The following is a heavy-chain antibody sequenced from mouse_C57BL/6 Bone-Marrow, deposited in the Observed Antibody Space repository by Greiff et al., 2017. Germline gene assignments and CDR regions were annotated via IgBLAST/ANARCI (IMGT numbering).Heavy chain of an antibody. J-gene: IGHJ2*01. CDR1: GYTFTSYW. D-gene: IGHD2-3*01. CDR2: IYPGSGST. V-gene: IGHV1-55*01. Sequence: QVQLKQSGAELVKPGASVKMSCKASGYTFTSYWLTWVKQRPGQGLEWIGDIYPGSGSTNYNEKFKSKATLTVDTSSSTAYMQLSSLTSEDSAVYYCAGDGPYYFDYWGQGTTLTVSS. CDR3: AGDGPYYFDY.